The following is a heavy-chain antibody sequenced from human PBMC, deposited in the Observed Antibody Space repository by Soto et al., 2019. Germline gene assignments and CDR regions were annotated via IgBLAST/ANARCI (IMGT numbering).Heavy chain of an antibody. CDR1: GYTFTSYD. CDR3: NYYDYVWGSPPYYYYGMDV. V-gene: IGHV1-8*01. CDR2: MNPNSGNT. D-gene: IGHD3-16*01. Sequence: ASVKVSCKASGYTFTSYDINWVRQATGQGLEWMGWMNPNSGNTGYAQKFQGRVTMTRNTSISTAYMELSSLKTEDTAVYYCNYYDYVWGSPPYYYYGMDVWGQGTTVTVSS. J-gene: IGHJ6*02.